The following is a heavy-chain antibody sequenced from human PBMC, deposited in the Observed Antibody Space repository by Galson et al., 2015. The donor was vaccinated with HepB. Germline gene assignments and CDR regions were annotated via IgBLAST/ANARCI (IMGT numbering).Heavy chain of an antibody. CDR1: GGSISSYY. D-gene: IGHD6-6*01. J-gene: IGHJ6*03. CDR3: ARAEYSSSSNAYYYYYYMDV. V-gene: IGHV4-59*01. CDR2: IYYSGST. Sequence: LSLTCTVSGGSISSYYWSWIRQPPGKGLEWIGYIYYSGSTNYNPSLKSRVTISVDTSKNQFSLKLSSVTAADTAVYYCARAEYSSSSNAYYYYYYMDVWGKGTTVTVSS.